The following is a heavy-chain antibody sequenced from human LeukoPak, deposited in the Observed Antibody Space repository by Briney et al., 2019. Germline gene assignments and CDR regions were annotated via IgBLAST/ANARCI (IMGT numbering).Heavy chain of an antibody. D-gene: IGHD3-22*01. J-gene: IGHJ4*02. V-gene: IGHV3-23*01. Sequence: GGSLRLSCAASGFTFSSYAMSWVRQAPGKGLEWVSAISGSGGSTYYADSGKGRFTISRDNSKNTLYLQMNSLRAEDTAVYYCAKVEGAVYYYDSSGYYDYWGQGTLVTVSS. CDR3: AKVEGAVYYYDSSGYYDY. CDR1: GFTFSSYA. CDR2: ISGSGGST.